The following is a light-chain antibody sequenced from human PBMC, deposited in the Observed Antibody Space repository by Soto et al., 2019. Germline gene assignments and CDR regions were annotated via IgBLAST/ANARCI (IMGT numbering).Light chain of an antibody. V-gene: IGKV3-15*01. CDR2: DTS. Sequence: KHSVATVSLSTEERVTLSCRASQSVGSKVAWYQQKPGQAPRLLIYDTSTRATGIPARFSGSGFGTEFTLTITSQQSEDFAVYHCQQYTAWRLITFGQGTRLEIK. CDR3: QQYTAWRLIT. J-gene: IGKJ5*01. CDR1: QSVGSK.